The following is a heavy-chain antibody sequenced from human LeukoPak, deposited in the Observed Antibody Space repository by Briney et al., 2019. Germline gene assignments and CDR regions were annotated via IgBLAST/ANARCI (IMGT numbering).Heavy chain of an antibody. Sequence: GRSLRLSCEASGFTFSISWMTWVRQAPGKGLEWVAHIKPDGSDKYYVDSVKGRFTIARDNAKNSLFLHMNSLRAEDTAVYYCARGGSWYVDYWGQGTLVTVSS. D-gene: IGHD6-13*01. CDR3: ARGGSWYVDY. V-gene: IGHV3-7*05. J-gene: IGHJ4*02. CDR1: GFTFSISW. CDR2: IKPDGSDK.